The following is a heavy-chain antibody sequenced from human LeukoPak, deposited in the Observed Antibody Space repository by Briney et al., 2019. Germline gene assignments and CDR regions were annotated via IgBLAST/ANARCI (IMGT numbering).Heavy chain of an antibody. V-gene: IGHV3-74*01. CDR3: ARAYDPGDSSGYSHDF. CDR1: GFSFSRYW. Sequence: PGGSLRLSCAASGFSFSRYWMHWVRQLPGKGLLWVSRINSDGTTIDYAGSVKGRFTISRDNAKSTLYLQMNSLRAEDTAIYHCARAYDPGDSSGYSHDFWGQGALVTVSS. J-gene: IGHJ4*02. CDR2: INSDGTTI. D-gene: IGHD3-22*01.